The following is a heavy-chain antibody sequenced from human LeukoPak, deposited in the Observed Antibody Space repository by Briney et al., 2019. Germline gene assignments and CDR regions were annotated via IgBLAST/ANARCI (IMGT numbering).Heavy chain of an antibody. V-gene: IGHV4-39*01. CDR3: ARHLYYYGSGSYSMYFYYFMDV. D-gene: IGHD3-10*01. CDR2: IYYSGNT. CDR1: GASISRTTYY. J-gene: IGHJ6*03. Sequence: PSETLSLTCTASGASISRTTYYWGWIRQPPGKGLEWIGSIYYSGNTYYNPSLRSRVTISVDRSINQFSLKLSSATAADTAVYYCARHLYYYGSGSYSMYFYYFMDVWGKGTTVTVSS.